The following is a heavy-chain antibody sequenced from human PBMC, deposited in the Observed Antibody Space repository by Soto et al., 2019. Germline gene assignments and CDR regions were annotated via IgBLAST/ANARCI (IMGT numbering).Heavy chain of an antibody. J-gene: IGHJ6*02. CDR3: ARDLVYYEGRGSNYDDGMDV. D-gene: IGHD3-22*01. V-gene: IGHV3-33*01. Sequence: QEQLVESGGGVVQPGRYLRLSCEASGFNLISYGMHWVRPAPGKGLGWVAVIRSDGSNKYYADSVKDRFTISRDNSENKLYLEMYSLRAEDTAGYYGARDLVYYEGRGSNYDDGMDVWGQGTTVTVS. CDR2: IRSDGSNK. CDR1: GFNLISYG.